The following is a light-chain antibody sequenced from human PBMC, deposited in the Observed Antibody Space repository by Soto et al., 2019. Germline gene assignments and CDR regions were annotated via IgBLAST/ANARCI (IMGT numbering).Light chain of an antibody. J-gene: IGKJ2*01. Sequence: DIVMTQSPDSLAVSLGERATINCKSSQSGLYSSNNEKYLAWYQQKPGHPTKLLIYCASTRESGVPDRFSGSGSGTDFTLTISSLQAGDVAVYYCQQYYSSPPTFGQGTKLAIK. V-gene: IGKV4-1*01. CDR1: QSGLYSSNNEKY. CDR2: CAS. CDR3: QQYYSSPPT.